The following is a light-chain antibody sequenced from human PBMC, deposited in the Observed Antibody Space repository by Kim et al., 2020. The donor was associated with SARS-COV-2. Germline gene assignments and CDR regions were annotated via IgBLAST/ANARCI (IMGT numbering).Light chain of an antibody. CDR3: SSYTSSSTRV. Sequence: QSVLTQPASVSGSPGQSITISCTGTSSDVGGYNYVSWYQQHPGKAPKLMIYDVSNRPSRVSNRFSGSKSGNTASLTISGLQAEDEADYYCSSYTSSSTRVFGGGTQLTVL. CDR2: DVS. V-gene: IGLV2-14*03. CDR1: SSDVGGYNY. J-gene: IGLJ3*02.